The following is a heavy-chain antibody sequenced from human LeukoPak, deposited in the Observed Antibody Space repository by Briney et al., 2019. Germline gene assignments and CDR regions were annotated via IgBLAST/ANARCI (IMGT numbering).Heavy chain of an antibody. V-gene: IGHV4-39*01. CDR3: ATYKAARGQADY. J-gene: IGHJ4*02. D-gene: IGHD6-6*01. Sequence: SETLSLTCTVSGGSISSSSYYWGWLRQPPGKGLEWIGSIYYSGSTYYNPSLKSRVTISVDTSKNQFSLKLSSVTAADTAVYYCATYKAARGQADYWGQGTLVTVSS. CDR1: GGSISSSSYY. CDR2: IYYSGST.